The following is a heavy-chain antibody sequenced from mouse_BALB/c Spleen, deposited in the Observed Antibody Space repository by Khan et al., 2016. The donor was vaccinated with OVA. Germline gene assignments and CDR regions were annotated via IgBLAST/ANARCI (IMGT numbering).Heavy chain of an antibody. D-gene: IGHD2-3*01. CDR2: ISYSGST. Sequence: EVELVESGPGLVQPSQSLSLTCIVTGYSITSDYAWNWIRQFPGNKLEWMGCISYSGSTNYNPSLKSRISITGNTSKSQFFMQLNSVTTEDPATYYCARDGSRYYYAMDYWGQGTSVTVSS. J-gene: IGHJ4*01. CDR1: GYSITSDYA. V-gene: IGHV3-2*02. CDR3: ARDGSRYYYAMDY.